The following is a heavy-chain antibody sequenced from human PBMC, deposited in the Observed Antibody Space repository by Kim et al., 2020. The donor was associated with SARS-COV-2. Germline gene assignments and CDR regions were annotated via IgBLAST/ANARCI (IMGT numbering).Heavy chain of an antibody. CDR2: T. Sequence: TYYNPSLKSRVTISVDTSKNRFSLKLSSVTAADTAVYYCARRIGKAFDIWGQGTMVTVSS. J-gene: IGHJ3*02. CDR3: ARRIGKAFDI. D-gene: IGHD1-1*01. V-gene: IGHV4-39*01.